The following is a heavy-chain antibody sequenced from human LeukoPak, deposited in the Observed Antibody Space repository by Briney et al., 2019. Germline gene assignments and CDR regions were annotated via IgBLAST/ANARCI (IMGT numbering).Heavy chain of an antibody. Sequence: PSETLSLTRTVSGGSISSGGYYWSWIRQHPGKGLEWIGYIYYSGNTYYNPSLKSRVTISVDTSKNQFSLKLSSVTAADTAVYYCAGSSGASFFDYWGQGTLVTVSS. CDR2: IYYSGNT. CDR3: AGSSGASFFDY. D-gene: IGHD2-15*01. J-gene: IGHJ4*02. CDR1: GGSISSGGYY. V-gene: IGHV4-31*03.